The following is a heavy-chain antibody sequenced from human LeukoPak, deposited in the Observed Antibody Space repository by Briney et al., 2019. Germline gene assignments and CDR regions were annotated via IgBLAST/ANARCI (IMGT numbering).Heavy chain of an antibody. Sequence: PGGSLRLSCAASGFTFDDYGMSWVRQAPGKGLEWVSGISWNSGSVGYADSVKGRFTISRDNAKNSLYLQMNSLRAEDTALYYCAKEYSYGISVYFDYWGQGTLVTVSS. D-gene: IGHD5-18*01. CDR1: GFTFDDYG. CDR3: AKEYSYGISVYFDY. CDR2: ISWNSGSV. J-gene: IGHJ4*02. V-gene: IGHV3-9*01.